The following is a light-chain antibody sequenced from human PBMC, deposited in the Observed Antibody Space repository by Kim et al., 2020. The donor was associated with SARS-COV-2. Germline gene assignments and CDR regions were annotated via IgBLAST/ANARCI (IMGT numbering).Light chain of an antibody. V-gene: IGKV1-39*01. CDR1: QSISSH. CDR2: AAS. J-gene: IGKJ3*01. CDR3: QQSYITPFT. Sequence: DIQMTQSPSSLSASVGDRVTLTCRTTQSISSHLNWYQQKPGRAPKLLISAASTLQGGVPSRFSGSGSETDFTHTISSLQPEDFVTYFCQQSYITPFTFGPGTKVDI.